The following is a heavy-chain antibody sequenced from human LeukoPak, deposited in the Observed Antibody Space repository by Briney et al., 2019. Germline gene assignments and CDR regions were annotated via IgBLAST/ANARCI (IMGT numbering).Heavy chain of an antibody. V-gene: IGHV3-23*01. CDR2: ISGSGGST. J-gene: IGHJ4*02. CDR3: TKGTIWLPFDY. D-gene: IGHD5-18*01. Sequence: GGSLRLSCAASGFTFSNYAMSWARQAPGKGLEWVSAISGSGGSTYYADSVKGRFTISRDNSKNTLYLQMNSLRAEDTAVYYCTKGTIWLPFDYWGQGTLVTISS. CDR1: GFTFSNYA.